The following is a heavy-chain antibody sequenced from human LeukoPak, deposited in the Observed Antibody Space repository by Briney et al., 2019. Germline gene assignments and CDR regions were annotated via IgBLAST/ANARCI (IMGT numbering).Heavy chain of an antibody. Sequence: GGSLRLSCAASGFTFSSYWMNWFRQAPGKGLEWVAIIKQDGTETFYVDSVKGRFTISRDNVKNSLYLQMNSLRIEDAAVYYCMGGRGWLPENWGQGTLVTVSS. CDR2: IKQDGTET. D-gene: IGHD3-22*01. V-gene: IGHV3-7*01. J-gene: IGHJ4*02. CDR3: MGGRGWLPEN. CDR1: GFTFSSYW.